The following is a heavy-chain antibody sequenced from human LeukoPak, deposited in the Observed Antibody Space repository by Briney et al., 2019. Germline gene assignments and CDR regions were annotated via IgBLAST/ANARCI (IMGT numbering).Heavy chain of an antibody. D-gene: IGHD2-15*01. CDR1: GFTFSSYG. J-gene: IGHJ4*02. Sequence: GRSLRLSCAASGFTFSSYGMHWVRQAPGKGLERVAVISYDGSNKYYADSVKGRFTISRDNSKNTLYLQMNSLRAEDTAVYYCAKGLYCSGGSCYVYWGQGTLVTVSS. CDR3: AKGLYCSGGSCYVY. CDR2: ISYDGSNK. V-gene: IGHV3-30*18.